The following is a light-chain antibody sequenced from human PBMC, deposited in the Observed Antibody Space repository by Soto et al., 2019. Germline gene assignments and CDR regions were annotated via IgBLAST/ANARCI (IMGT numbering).Light chain of an antibody. CDR3: QVIDGSVT. Sequence: EIVLTQSPDTLFLSPGERATLSCRASQSIDSRWLTWNQQKPSQAPRLLIYTTSSKAPGIPDRFSGSGSGTDFTLTISRLEPEDSAVYNCQVIDGSVTLGGGTKWIS. V-gene: IGKV3-20*01. J-gene: IGKJ4*01. CDR1: QSIDSRW. CDR2: TTS.